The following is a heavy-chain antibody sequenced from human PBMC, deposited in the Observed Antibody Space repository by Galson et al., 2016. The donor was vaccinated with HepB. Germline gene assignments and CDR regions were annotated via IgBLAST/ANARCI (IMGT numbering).Heavy chain of an antibody. CDR3: AIANDYCSGGNCYFDY. V-gene: IGHV1-2*04. CDR2: INTYSGGT. CDR1: GYDFTGYY. Sequence: SVKVSCKASGYDFTGYYMHWVRQAPGQGLEWMGWINTYSGGTNYAQKFQGWVTMTRDTSIGTAYMELTSLTSDDTAVYYCAIANDYCSGGNCYFDYWGQGTRVTVSS. D-gene: IGHD2-15*01. J-gene: IGHJ4*02.